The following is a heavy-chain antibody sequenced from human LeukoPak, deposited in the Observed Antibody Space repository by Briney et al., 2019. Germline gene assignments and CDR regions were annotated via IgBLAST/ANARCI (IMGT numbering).Heavy chain of an antibody. CDR3: VRDHASSYDY. J-gene: IGHJ4*02. CDR2: IGPKNGDT. V-gene: IGHV1-2*02. D-gene: IGHD1-26*01. Sequence: GASLKVSCRASGYTFTDYYIYCVRQAPGQGLEWMGCIGPKNGDTHYAQKFQGRLTMTRDTSITTAFIELSRLTSDDTAVYYCVRDHASSYDYWGQGTLVTVSS. CDR1: GYTFTDYY.